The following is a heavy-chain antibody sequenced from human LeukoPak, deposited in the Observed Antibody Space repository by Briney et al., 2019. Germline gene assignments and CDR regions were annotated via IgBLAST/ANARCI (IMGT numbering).Heavy chain of an antibody. J-gene: IGHJ4*02. CDR1: AGSISSYY. V-gene: IGHV4-59*01. CDR3: AVGSGLPHFDY. Sequence: SETLSLTCTFSAGSISSYYWSWIRQPPGKGLEWIGYIYYSATPNYNPSPKRRVNISVDTSKNHFSLKLTSVTAADTAVYYCAVGSGLPHFDYWGQGTLVTVSS. D-gene: IGHD3-10*01. CDR2: IYYSATP.